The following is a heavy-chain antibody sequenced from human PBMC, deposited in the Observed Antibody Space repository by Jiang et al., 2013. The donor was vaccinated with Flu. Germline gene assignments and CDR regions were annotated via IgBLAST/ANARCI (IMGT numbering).Heavy chain of an antibody. J-gene: IGHJ5*02. D-gene: IGHD6-13*01. Sequence: VQLLESGAEVKKPGASVRVSCKSSGYTFTAYYMHWVRQAPGQGLEWMGWINPYSGGTNYAQKFEGRVTMTRDTSTSTAYMDMNRLRSDDTAVYYCARREAAGGANWFDPWGQGTLVTVSS. CDR3: ARREAAGGANWFDP. CDR1: GYTFTAYY. CDR2: INPYSGGT. V-gene: IGHV1-2*02.